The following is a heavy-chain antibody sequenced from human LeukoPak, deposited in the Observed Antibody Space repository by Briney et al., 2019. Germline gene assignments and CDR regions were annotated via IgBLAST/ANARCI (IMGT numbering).Heavy chain of an antibody. D-gene: IGHD3-3*01. V-gene: IGHV4-39*01. CDR1: GGSISSSSYY. Sequence: PSETLSLTCTVSGGSISSSSYYWGWIRQPPGKGLEWIGSIYYSGSTYYNPSLKSRVTISVDTSKNQFSLKLSSVTAADTAVYYCARSRGGDQLYDFWSGYYNDWGQGTLVTVSS. J-gene: IGHJ4*02. CDR3: ARSRGGDQLYDFWSGYYND. CDR2: IYYSGST.